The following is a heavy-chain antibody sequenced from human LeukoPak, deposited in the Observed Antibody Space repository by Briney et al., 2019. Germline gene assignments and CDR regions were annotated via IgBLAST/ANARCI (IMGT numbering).Heavy chain of an antibody. Sequence: GGSLTLSCAASGFTFSSYWMHWVRQAAGKGLVWVSRIKSDGSTKSYADSVKGRVTISRDNAKNSLYLQMNSLRAEDTAGYYCAELGITMIGGVWGKGTTVTISS. CDR1: GFTFSSYW. CDR2: IKSDGSTK. J-gene: IGHJ6*04. V-gene: IGHV3-74*01. CDR3: AELGITMIGGV. D-gene: IGHD3-10*02.